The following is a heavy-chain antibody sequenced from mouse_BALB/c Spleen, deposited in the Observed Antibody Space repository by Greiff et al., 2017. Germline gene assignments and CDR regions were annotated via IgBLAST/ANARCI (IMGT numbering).Heavy chain of an antibody. CDR3: ARDYYAWYFDV. V-gene: IGHV1-12*01. Sequence: QVQLQQPGAELVKPGASVKMSCKASGYTFTSYNMHWVKQTPGQGLEWIGAIYPGNGDTSYNQKFKGKATLTAYKSSSTAYMQLSSLTSEDSAVYYCARDYYAWYFDVWGAGTTVTVSS. D-gene: IGHD1-1*01. CDR2: IYPGNGDT. J-gene: IGHJ1*01. CDR1: GYTFTSYN.